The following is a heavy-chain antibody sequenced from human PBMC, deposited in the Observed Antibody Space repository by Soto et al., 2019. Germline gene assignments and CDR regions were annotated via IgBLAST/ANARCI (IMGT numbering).Heavy chain of an antibody. V-gene: IGHV4-30-2*01. CDR1: GGSISSGGYS. CDR3: ARSRSEGYYDRSGPFDY. CDR2: IYHSGST. J-gene: IGHJ4*02. Sequence: QLQLQESGSGLVKPSQTLSLTCAVSGGSISSGGYSWRWIRQPPGKGLEWIGYIYHSGSTYYNPSLKSRVTRSVDSSQNQFSLKLSSVTAADTAVYYCARSRSEGYYDRSGPFDYWGQGTLVTVSS. D-gene: IGHD3-22*01.